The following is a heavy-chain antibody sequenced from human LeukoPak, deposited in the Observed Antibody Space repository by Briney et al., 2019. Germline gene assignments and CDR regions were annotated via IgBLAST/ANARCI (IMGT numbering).Heavy chain of an antibody. D-gene: IGHD6-13*01. Sequence: GGSLRLSCAASGLTVANIWMGWVRQAPGKGLEWVGRIKSKTDGGTTEFAAPVEGRFSISRDDSKNTLYLQMNSLRAEDTAVYYCAKEMFSTWYGGYYFDYWGQGTLVTVSS. CDR3: AKEMFSTWYGGYYFDY. CDR1: GLTVANIW. V-gene: IGHV3-15*05. CDR2: IKSKTDGGTT. J-gene: IGHJ4*02.